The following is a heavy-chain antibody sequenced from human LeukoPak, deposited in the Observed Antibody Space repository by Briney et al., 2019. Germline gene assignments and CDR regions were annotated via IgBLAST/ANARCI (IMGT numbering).Heavy chain of an antibody. Sequence: ASVKVSCKASRYTFTSYGISWLRQAPGQGLEWMGWIGAYNGNTNYAQKLQGRVTMTTDTSTSTAYMELRSLRSDDTAVYYCARNSEQLLYLREQPSFFGYWGQGTLVTVSS. CDR2: IGAYNGNT. D-gene: IGHD2-2*02. J-gene: IGHJ4*02. V-gene: IGHV1-18*01. CDR1: RYTFTSYG. CDR3: ARNSEQLLYLREQPSFFGY.